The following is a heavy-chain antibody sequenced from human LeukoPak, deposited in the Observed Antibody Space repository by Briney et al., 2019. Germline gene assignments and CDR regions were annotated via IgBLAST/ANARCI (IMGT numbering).Heavy chain of an antibody. CDR2: INSDGSIT. CDR1: GFTFSNSW. J-gene: IGHJ4*02. V-gene: IGHV3-74*01. CDR3: ARGGNYYFDY. D-gene: IGHD1-7*01. Sequence: QAGGSLRLSCAASGFTFSNSWMHWVRQAPGKGLVWVSRINSDGSITNYADSVKGRFTISRDSAKNTLYLQLNSLRAEGTAVYYCARGGNYYFDYWGQGTLVTVSS.